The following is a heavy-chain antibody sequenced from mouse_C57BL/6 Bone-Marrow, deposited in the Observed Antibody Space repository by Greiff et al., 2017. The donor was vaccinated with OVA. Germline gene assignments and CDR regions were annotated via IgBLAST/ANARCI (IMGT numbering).Heavy chain of an antibody. Sequence: RVRPGTSVKLSCKASGYTFTSYWMHWVKQRPGQGLEWIGVIDPSDSYTNYNQKFKGKATLTVDTSSSTAYMQLSSLTSEDSAVYYCAREGYYYGSSLFAYWGQGTLVTVSA. D-gene: IGHD1-1*01. CDR2: IDPSDSYT. J-gene: IGHJ3*01. CDR3: AREGYYYGSSLFAY. V-gene: IGHV1-59*01. CDR1: GYTFTSYW.